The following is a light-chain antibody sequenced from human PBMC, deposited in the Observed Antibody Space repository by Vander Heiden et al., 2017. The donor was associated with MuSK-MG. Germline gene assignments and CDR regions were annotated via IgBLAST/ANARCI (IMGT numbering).Light chain of an antibody. J-gene: IGLJ2*01. V-gene: IGLV6-57*01. CDR1: SGSIASNH. CDR2: EDN. Sequence: NFMLTQPHSVSESPGKTVTIACTRSSGSIASNHVQWYQQRPGSSPTTVIFEDNQRPSGVPDRFSGSIDSSSNSASLTISGLKTEDEADYYCQSYDNNNVVFGGGTKLTVL. CDR3: QSYDNNNVV.